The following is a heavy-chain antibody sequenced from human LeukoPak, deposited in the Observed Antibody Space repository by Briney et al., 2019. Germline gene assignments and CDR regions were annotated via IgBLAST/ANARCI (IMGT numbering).Heavy chain of an antibody. J-gene: IGHJ4*02. CDR1: GFTFSSYS. V-gene: IGHV3-21*01. Sequence: GGSLRLSCAASGFTFSSYSMNWVRQAPGNGLEWASSISSSSSYIYYADSVKGRFTISRDNAKNSLYLQMNSLRAEDTAVYYCARRGALAGTFDYWGQGTLVTVSS. CDR2: ISSSSSYI. CDR3: ARRGALAGTFDY. D-gene: IGHD6-19*01.